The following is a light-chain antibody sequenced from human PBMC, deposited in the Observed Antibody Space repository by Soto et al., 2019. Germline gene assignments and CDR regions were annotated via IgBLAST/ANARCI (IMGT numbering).Light chain of an antibody. CDR1: QSVSSY. V-gene: IGKV3-11*01. CDR3: QQRSNWPLT. J-gene: IGKJ4*01. Sequence: DIVLTQSPATLSLSPGERATLSCRASQSVSSYLAWYQQKPGQAPRLLIYDASNRATGIPARFSGSGSGTDFTLTISSLEPEDCAVYYCQQRSNWPLTFGGGTKVDIK. CDR2: DAS.